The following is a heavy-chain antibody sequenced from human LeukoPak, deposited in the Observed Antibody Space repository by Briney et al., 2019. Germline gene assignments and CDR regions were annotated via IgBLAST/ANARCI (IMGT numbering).Heavy chain of an antibody. V-gene: IGHV3-23*01. CDR1: GFTFSNYG. CDR3: AKGDYYDIDY. Sequence: PGGSLRLSCAACGFTFSNYGMNWARQAPGKGLEWVSIITSGVGITFYADSVKGRFTISRDNSKKTLYLQMNSLIADDTAVYYCAKGDYYDIDYWGQGARVAVSS. D-gene: IGHD3-22*01. CDR2: ITSGVGIT. J-gene: IGHJ4*02.